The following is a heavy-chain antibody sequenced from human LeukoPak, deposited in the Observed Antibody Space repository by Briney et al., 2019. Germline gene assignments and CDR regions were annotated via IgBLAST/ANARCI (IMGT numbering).Heavy chain of an antibody. CDR3: VRSITMFQH. D-gene: IGHD3-10*01. CDR2: ISSSGSTI. Sequence: GGSLRLSCAASGFTFSSYEMNWVRQAPGKGLEWVSYISSSGSTIYYADSVKGRFISSRDNTKNSLYLQMNSLRAEDTAFYYCVRSITMFQHWGQGTLVTVSS. CDR1: GFTFSSYE. V-gene: IGHV3-48*03. J-gene: IGHJ1*01.